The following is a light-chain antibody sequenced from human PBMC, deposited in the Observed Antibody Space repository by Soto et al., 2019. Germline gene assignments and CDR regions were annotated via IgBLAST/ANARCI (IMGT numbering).Light chain of an antibody. J-gene: IGLJ2*01. CDR3: ATWDDSLRVVV. V-gene: IGLV1-47*01. CDR1: SSNIGSSY. Sequence: QSVLTQPPSASGTPGQRVTISCSGSSSNIGSSYVYWYRQLPGTAPKLLMYRDNQRPSGVPDRFSGSKSGTSASLAISGLRSEDEADYYCATWDDSLRVVVFGGGTKLTVL. CDR2: RDN.